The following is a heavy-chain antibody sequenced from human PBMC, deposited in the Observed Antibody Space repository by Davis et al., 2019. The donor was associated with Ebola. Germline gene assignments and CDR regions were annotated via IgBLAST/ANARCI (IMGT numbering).Heavy chain of an antibody. CDR3: AKDLTSYYGSGDFFDY. CDR1: GFLFSSYA. CDR2: ISASGGAT. V-gene: IGHV3-23*01. J-gene: IGHJ4*02. D-gene: IGHD3-10*01. Sequence: PGGSLRLSCAASGFLFSSYAMSWVRQAPGRGLEWVSSISASGGATFYVDSVKGRIVMSRDNSNDTLYLRTNNLRAEDTAIYYCAKDLTSYYGSGDFFDYWGQGILVTVSS.